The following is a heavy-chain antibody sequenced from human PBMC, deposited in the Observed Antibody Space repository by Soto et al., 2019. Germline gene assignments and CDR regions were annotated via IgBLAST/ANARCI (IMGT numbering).Heavy chain of an antibody. J-gene: IGHJ4*02. D-gene: IGHD6-13*01. Sequence: GESLKISCKGSGYIFTNYWIGWVRHLPGECLDCIAIIYPGYSNTRYGPCFQGRFTIWAGKSRSTAYLQCSSLKASDTAMYYCERHSGRPGAGSYDYWGQGTLVTVSS. CDR1: GYIFTNYW. CDR2: IYPGYSNT. CDR3: ERHSGRPGAGSYDY. V-gene: IGHV5-51*01.